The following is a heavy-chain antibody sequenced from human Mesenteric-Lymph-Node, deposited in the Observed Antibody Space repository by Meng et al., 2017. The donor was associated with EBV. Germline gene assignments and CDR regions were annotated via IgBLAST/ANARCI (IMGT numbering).Heavy chain of an antibody. CDR1: GYSFTIYA. Sequence: GPPVVPGSEVEKPGVSVKVACRASGYSFTIYAMNWGRQACGQGSEWMCWINTNPGMPTYAKGFTGQFVFPLDASSSTEYMKINSLKAEDTAVYYCVRDHSSIGGSCYDYWGQGTMVTVSS. CDR2: INTNPGMP. J-gene: IGHJ4*02. CDR3: VRDHSSIGGSCYDY. V-gene: IGHV7-4-1*02. D-gene: IGHD2-15*01.